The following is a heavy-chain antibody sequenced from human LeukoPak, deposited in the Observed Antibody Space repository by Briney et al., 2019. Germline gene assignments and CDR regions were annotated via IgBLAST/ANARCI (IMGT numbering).Heavy chain of an antibody. CDR2: INPSGGST. D-gene: IGHD5-18*01. J-gene: IGHJ4*02. Sequence: ASVKVSCKASGYTFTSYYMHWARQAPGQGLEWMGIINPSGGSTSYAQKFQGRVTMTRDTSTSTVYMELSSLRSEDTAVYYCARVVIQLGFDYWGQGTLVTVSS. CDR1: GYTFTSYY. V-gene: IGHV1-46*01. CDR3: ARVVIQLGFDY.